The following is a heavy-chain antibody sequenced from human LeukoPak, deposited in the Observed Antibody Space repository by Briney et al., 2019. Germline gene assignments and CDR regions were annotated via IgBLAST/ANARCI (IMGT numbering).Heavy chain of an antibody. CDR2: IYSGGDT. V-gene: IGHV3-66*01. J-gene: IGHJ2*01. D-gene: IGHD1-1*01. CDR1: GFTVSTNY. Sequence: GGSLRLSCAASGFTVSTNYMDWVRQAPGKGLEWVSLIYSGGDTYHADSVRGRFTLSRDNSKNTLYLQMNSLRAEDTAVYYCARDDTGNSGHFDLWGRGTLVTVSS. CDR3: ARDDTGNSGHFDL.